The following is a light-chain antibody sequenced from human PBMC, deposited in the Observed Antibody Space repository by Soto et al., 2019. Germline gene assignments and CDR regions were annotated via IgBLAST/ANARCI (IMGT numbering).Light chain of an antibody. CDR2: DVS. V-gene: IGLV2-11*01. CDR3: CSYVGATTYV. J-gene: IGLJ1*01. Sequence: SGLTQPRSVSGSPGQSVTISCTGTSSDVGGYQYVSWYQQRPGKVPILMIYDVSKRPSGVPDRFSGSISGTTASLTISGLQADDEADYYCCSYVGATTYVFGSGTKVTVL. CDR1: SSDVGGYQY.